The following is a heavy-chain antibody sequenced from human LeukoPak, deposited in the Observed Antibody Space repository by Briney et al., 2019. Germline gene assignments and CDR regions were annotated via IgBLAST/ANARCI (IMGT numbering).Heavy chain of an antibody. Sequence: GGSLRLSCAASGFRFSSYSMKWVRQDPGKGLEWVSSISSSSSYIYYADSVKGRFTISRDNAKNSLYLQMNSLRAEDTAVYYCAGGYYYGSGSYYWGQGTLVTVSS. J-gene: IGHJ4*02. CDR2: ISSSSSYI. CDR1: GFRFSSYS. V-gene: IGHV3-21*01. CDR3: AGGYYYGSGSYY. D-gene: IGHD3-10*01.